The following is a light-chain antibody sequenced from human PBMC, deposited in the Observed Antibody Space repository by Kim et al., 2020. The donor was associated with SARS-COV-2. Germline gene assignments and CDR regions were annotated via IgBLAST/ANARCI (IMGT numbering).Light chain of an antibody. J-gene: IGKJ4*01. CDR3: HQFAMSPLT. Sequence: LSSGETATPPCRASQSVDLRYLALFQQKSCQAPRLLLYCPFNRATGIPDRFSGRWAVTDFTPHIRRLEPEDFAVYFCHQFAMSPLTFGGGTKLEI. V-gene: IGKV3-20*01. CDR2: CPF. CDR1: QSVDLRY.